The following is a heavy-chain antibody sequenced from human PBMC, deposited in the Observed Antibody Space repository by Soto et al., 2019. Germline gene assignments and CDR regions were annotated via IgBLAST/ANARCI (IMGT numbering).Heavy chain of an antibody. CDR1: GYSFTSYW. V-gene: IGHV5-51*01. J-gene: IGHJ4*02. CDR3: ARHGRIVGATREFDY. CDR2: IYPGDSDT. Sequence: GESLKISCKGSGYSFTSYWIGWVRQMPGKGLEWMGIIYPGDSDTRYSPSFQGQVTISADKSISTAYLQWSSLKASDTAMYYCARHGRIVGATREFDYWGQGTLVTVSS. D-gene: IGHD1-26*01.